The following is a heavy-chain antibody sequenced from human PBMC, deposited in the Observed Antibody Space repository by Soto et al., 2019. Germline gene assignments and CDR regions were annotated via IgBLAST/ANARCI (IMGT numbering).Heavy chain of an antibody. D-gene: IGHD1-1*01. CDR2: IYYTEPT. J-gene: IGHJ3*02. Sequence: QVQLQESGPGLVKPSQTLSLTCSVSGVSINSGGYYWSWIRHHPGKGLEWIGYIYYTEPTFYNPSLKSRVAMSLDTSKNQFSLKLSSVTAADTAVYYCARGSQLERDALDIWGQGTMVTVSS. V-gene: IGHV4-31*03. CDR3: ARGSQLERDALDI. CDR1: GVSINSGGYY.